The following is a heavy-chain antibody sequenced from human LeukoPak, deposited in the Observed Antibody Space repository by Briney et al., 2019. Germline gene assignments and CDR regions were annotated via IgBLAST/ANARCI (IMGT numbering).Heavy chain of an antibody. Sequence: GGSLRLSCTASGFTFSDYYMSWIRQAPGKGLEWVSYISSSGSTIYYADSVKGRFTISRDNAKNSLYLQMNSLRAEDTAVYYCARFLVGAELLWFGMDVWGQGTTVTVSS. CDR2: ISSSGSTI. CDR1: GFTFSDYY. CDR3: ARFLVGAELLWFGMDV. J-gene: IGHJ6*02. D-gene: IGHD3-10*01. V-gene: IGHV3-11*04.